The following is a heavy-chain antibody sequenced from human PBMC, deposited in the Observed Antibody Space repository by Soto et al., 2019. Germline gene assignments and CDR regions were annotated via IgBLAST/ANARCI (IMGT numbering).Heavy chain of an antibody. Sequence: QVQLVQSGAEVKKPGSSVEVSCKASGGTFSSYAISWVRQAPGQGLEWMGGIIPIFGTANYAQKFQGRVTITADESTSTAYMELSSLRSEDTAVYYCARGRMDSSSWYGPRYGMDVWGQGTTVTVSS. V-gene: IGHV1-69*01. D-gene: IGHD6-13*01. CDR1: GGTFSSYA. CDR2: IIPIFGTA. J-gene: IGHJ6*02. CDR3: ARGRMDSSSWYGPRYGMDV.